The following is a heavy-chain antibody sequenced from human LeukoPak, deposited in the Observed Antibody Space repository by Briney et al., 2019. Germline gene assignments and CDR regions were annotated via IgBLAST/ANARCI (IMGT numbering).Heavy chain of an antibody. CDR2: IGSTGAYI. V-gene: IGHV3-21*01. Sequence: KAGGSLRLSCAASGFTFSSYSMNWVRQAPGKGLEWLSSIGSTGAYIFYADSVKGRFTISRDNAKNSLYLQMNSLRAEDTAIYYCARDRWELLRSVDYWGQGTLVAVSS. J-gene: IGHJ4*02. D-gene: IGHD2-15*01. CDR3: ARDRWELLRSVDY. CDR1: GFTFSSYS.